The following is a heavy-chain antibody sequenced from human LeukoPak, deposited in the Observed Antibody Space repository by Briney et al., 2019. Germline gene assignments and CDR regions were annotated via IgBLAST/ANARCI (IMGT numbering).Heavy chain of an antibody. D-gene: IGHD3-22*01. Sequence: ASVKVSCKASGYAFTNYGISWVRQAPGQGLEWMGWISAYNGNTNYAQKLQGRVTMTTDTSTSTAYMELRSLRSDDTAVYFCARHRLHRIYYDTTGYYHDACDIWGQGTMVTVSS. CDR2: ISAYNGNT. CDR3: ARHRLHRIYYDTTGYYHDACDI. V-gene: IGHV1-18*01. J-gene: IGHJ3*02. CDR1: GYAFTNYG.